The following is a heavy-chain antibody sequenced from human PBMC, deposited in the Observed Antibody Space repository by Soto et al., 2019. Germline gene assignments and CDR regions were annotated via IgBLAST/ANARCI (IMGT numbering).Heavy chain of an antibody. J-gene: IGHJ6*02. D-gene: IGHD2-15*01. CDR1: GFTFRTYT. Sequence: TGGSLRLSCISSGFTFRTYTMNWVRQAPGKGLEWVSGIRGFSPYTFYAESVRGRFAISRDNAKNSLYLQMNSLRAEDTAVYYCARDRGYDAHDYYYNAMDVWGQGTTVTVSS. CDR2: IRGFSPYT. V-gene: IGHV3-21*01. CDR3: ARDRGYDAHDYYYNAMDV.